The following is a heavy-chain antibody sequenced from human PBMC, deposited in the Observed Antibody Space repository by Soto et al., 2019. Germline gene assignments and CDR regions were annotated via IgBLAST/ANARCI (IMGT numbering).Heavy chain of an antibody. J-gene: IGHJ4*02. V-gene: IGHV1-18*01. Sequence: RVAVKVSCKASGDTFTSYCRSRLLLAPGQGLEWMGWNSAYNGNTNYAQKPQGRVTMTTDTSTSKAYMELRSLRSDHTAVYYRARGILRCYRYDRGNFDYWGQGTLGTVAS. D-gene: IGHD2-2*02. CDR1: GDTFTSYC. CDR3: ARGILRCYRYDRGNFDY. CDR2: NSAYNGNT.